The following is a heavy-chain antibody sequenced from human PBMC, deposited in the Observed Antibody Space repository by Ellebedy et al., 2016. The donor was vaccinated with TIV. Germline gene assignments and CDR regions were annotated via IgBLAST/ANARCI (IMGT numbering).Heavy chain of an antibody. CDR3: ARQRPGESFFDF. J-gene: IGHJ4*02. CDR1: GFTFSTYS. D-gene: IGHD3-10*01. V-gene: IGHV3-48*02. CDR2: IGSRTYIV. Sequence: PGGSLRLSCAASGFTFSTYSMNWVRQAPGKGLEWVSYIGSRTYIVYYADSVKGRFTISRDNAKNSLYLQMNSLRDEDTAVYYCARQRPGESFFDFWGQGTLVTVSS.